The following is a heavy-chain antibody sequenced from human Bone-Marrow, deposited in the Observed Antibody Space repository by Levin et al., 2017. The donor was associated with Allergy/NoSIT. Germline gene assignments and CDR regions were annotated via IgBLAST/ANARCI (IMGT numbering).Heavy chain of an antibody. CDR3: ARGLVDF. V-gene: IGHV3-11*06. D-gene: IGHD3-16*01. Sequence: TGGSLRLSCAASGFTFSAYYMSWIRHVPGKGLEWLSYIYNETFTNYADSVTGRFTISRDNAKNTLYLHMSSLSVEDTAVYYCARGLVDFWGQGALVTVSA. CDR2: IYNETFT. J-gene: IGHJ4*02. CDR1: GFTFSAYY.